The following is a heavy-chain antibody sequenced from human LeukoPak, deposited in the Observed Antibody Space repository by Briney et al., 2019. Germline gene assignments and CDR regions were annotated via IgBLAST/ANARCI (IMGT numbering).Heavy chain of an antibody. J-gene: IGHJ4*02. D-gene: IGHD4-17*01. Sequence: KASETLSLTCAVYGGSFSGYYWSWIRQPPGKGLEWIGEINHSGSTNYNPSLKSRVTISVDTSKNQFFLKLSSVTAADTAVYYCARIDYGDYLAAAPDYWGQGTLVTVSS. CDR2: INHSGST. CDR3: ARIDYGDYLAAAPDY. V-gene: IGHV4-34*01. CDR1: GGSFSGYY.